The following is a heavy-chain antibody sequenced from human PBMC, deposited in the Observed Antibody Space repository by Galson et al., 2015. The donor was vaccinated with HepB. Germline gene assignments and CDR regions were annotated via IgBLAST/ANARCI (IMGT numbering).Heavy chain of an antibody. CDR2: IWYDGSKK. D-gene: IGHD6-19*01. Sequence: SLRLSCAASGFTFRSYGMHWVRQAPGKGLEWVSIIWYDGSKKYYADSVKGQFTISGDNSKNTLYLQMNSLRVEDTAVYYCARVGAVAGILDYWGQGTLVTVSS. CDR3: ARVGAVAGILDY. CDR1: GFTFRSYG. J-gene: IGHJ4*02. V-gene: IGHV3-33*01.